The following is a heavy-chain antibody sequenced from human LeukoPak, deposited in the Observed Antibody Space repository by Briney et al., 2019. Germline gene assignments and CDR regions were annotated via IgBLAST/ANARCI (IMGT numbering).Heavy chain of an antibody. J-gene: IGHJ4*02. D-gene: IGHD1-1*01. CDR3: ARDLEGPAETGPPGGY. Sequence: PGGSLRLSCAASGFTFSSYAMSWVRQAPGKGLEWVSSISTGSSYIYYADSVKGRFTISRDNAKNSLYLQMNSLRGEDTAVYYCARDLEGPAETGPPGGYWGQGTLVTVSS. CDR1: GFTFSSYA. CDR2: ISTGSSYI. V-gene: IGHV3-21*01.